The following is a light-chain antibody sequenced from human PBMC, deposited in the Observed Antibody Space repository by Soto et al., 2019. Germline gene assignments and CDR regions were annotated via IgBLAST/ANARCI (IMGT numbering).Light chain of an antibody. CDR3: QQYNNSPQT. J-gene: IGKJ1*01. CDR2: GAS. V-gene: IGKV3-15*01. CDR1: QSVTNN. Sequence: EIVMTQSPDTLSVSPGERATLSCRASQSVTNNLAWYQQKPGQAPRLLIYGASTRTIAIPARFSGSGSGTDFTLTISSLQSEDFAVYYCQQYNNSPQTFGQGTKVEIK.